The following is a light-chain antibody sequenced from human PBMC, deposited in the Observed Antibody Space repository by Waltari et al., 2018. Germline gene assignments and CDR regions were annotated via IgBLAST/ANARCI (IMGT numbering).Light chain of an antibody. CDR1: NIESKS. CDR2: YDN. CDR3: QVWDANTDPGV. J-gene: IGLJ1*01. V-gene: IGLV3-21*01. Sequence: SYVPTQPPSVSVAPGGTARITCGGNNIESKSVHWYRQRPGQAPVVVISYDNDRAAGIPERFSGSNSGNTATLTISRVEAGDEADYYCQVWDANTDPGVFGTGTEVTVL.